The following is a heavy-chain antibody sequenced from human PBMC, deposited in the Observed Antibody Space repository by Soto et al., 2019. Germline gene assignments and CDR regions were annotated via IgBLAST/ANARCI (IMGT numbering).Heavy chain of an antibody. V-gene: IGHV1-2*04. CDR3: ARGANFNTVTTPVDAFDI. D-gene: IGHD4-4*01. J-gene: IGHJ3*02. CDR2: INPNSGGT. CDR1: VYTVTGYF. Sequence: VKCSCRASVYTVTGYFIHWVRQAPGQGLEWMGWINPNSGGTNYAQKFQGWVTMTRDTSISTAYMELSRLRSDDTAVYYCARGANFNTVTTPVDAFDIWGEGTMVTV.